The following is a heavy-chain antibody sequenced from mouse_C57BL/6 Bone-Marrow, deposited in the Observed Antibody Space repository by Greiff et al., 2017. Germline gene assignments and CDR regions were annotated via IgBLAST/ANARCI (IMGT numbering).Heavy chain of an antibody. CDR2: IDPSDSET. Sequence: QVQLQQPGAELVRPGSSVKLSCKASGYTFTSYWMHWVKQRPIQGLEWIGNIDPSDSETHYNQKFKDKATLTVDKSSSTAYMQLSRLTSEDSAVYYGARSLYDVRGDYYAMDDWGQGTSVTVSS. CDR1: GYTFTSYW. CDR3: ARSLYDVRGDYYAMDD. D-gene: IGHD2-14*01. V-gene: IGHV1-52*01. J-gene: IGHJ4*01.